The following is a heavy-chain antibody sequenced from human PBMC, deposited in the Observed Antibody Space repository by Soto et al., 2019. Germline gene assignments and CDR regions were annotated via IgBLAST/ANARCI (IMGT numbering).Heavy chain of an antibody. J-gene: IGHJ4*02. CDR2: IYYSGST. Sequence: PSETLSLTCTVSGGSISSYYWSWIRQPPGKGLEWIGYIYYSGSTNYNPSLKSRVTISVDTSKNQFSLKLSSVTAADTAVYYCASVGATKREFDYWGQGTLVTVSS. CDR3: ASVGATKREFDY. D-gene: IGHD1-26*01. CDR1: GGSISSYY. V-gene: IGHV4-59*01.